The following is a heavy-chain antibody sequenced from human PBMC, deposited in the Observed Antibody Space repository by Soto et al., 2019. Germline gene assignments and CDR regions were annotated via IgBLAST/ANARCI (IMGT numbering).Heavy chain of an antibody. Sequence: SETLSLTCAVSGGSISSGGYSWSWIRQPPGKGLEWIGYIYHSGSTYYNPSLKSRVTISVDRSKNQFSLKLSSVTAADTAVYFCARYSPPKKSFDSNPGWLAPWSQGTLVTVSS. CDR1: GGSISSGGYS. CDR3: ARYSPPKKSFDSNPGWLAP. J-gene: IGHJ5*02. D-gene: IGHD2-21*01. CDR2: IYHSGST. V-gene: IGHV4-30-2*01.